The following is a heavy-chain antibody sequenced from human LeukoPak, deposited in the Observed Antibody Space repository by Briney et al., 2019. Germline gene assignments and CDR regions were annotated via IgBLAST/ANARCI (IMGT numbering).Heavy chain of an antibody. Sequence: GGSLRLSCAASGFTFSSYWMSWVRQAPGKGLEWAANIKQDGSEKYYVDSVKGRFTISRDNAKNSLYLQMNSLRAEDTAVYYCATATVTSHAFDIWGQGTMVTVSS. CDR2: IKQDGSEK. J-gene: IGHJ3*02. CDR1: GFTFSSYW. D-gene: IGHD4-17*01. CDR3: ATATVTSHAFDI. V-gene: IGHV3-7*01.